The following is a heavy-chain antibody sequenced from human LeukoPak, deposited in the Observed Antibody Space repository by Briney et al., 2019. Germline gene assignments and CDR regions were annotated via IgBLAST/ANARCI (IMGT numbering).Heavy chain of an antibody. V-gene: IGHV3-7*01. D-gene: IGHD1-26*01. CDR2: IKGDGSET. J-gene: IGHJ4*02. CDR1: GFIFSNNW. Sequence: QTGGSLRLSCAGSGFIFSNNWMSWVRQAPGKGLEWVANIKGDGSETYYVDSVKGRFTISRDNTRNSLYLQMNSLRADDTATYYCTRDDFSGSYCDWGQGTLVTVSS. CDR3: TRDDFSGSYCD.